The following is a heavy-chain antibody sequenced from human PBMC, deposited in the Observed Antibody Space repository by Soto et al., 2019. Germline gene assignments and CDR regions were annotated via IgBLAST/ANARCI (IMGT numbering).Heavy chain of an antibody. D-gene: IGHD3-3*01. V-gene: IGHV1-69*13. CDR1: GGTFSSYA. Sequence: WASVKVSCKASGGTFSSYAISWVRQAPGQGLEWMGGIIPIFGTANYAQKFQGRVTITADGSTSTAYMELSSLRSEDTAVYYCARDSPEYYDFWSGYRRYYYYYGMDVWGQGTTVTVSS. J-gene: IGHJ6*02. CDR2: IIPIFGTA. CDR3: ARDSPEYYDFWSGYRRYYYYYGMDV.